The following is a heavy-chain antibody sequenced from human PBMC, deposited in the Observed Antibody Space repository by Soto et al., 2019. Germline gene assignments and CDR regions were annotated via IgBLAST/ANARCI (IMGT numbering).Heavy chain of an antibody. CDR2: IKQDGSEN. CDR3: ARDRGQGSGNLGANFYFDY. Sequence: QTGGSLRLSCAASEFPFSSYWMSWVRQAPGKGPEWVANIKQDGSENYYVDSVKGRFTISRDNAKNSLSLQMNSLRAEDTAVYYCARDRGQGSGNLGANFYFDYWGRGTLVTVSS. CDR1: EFPFSSYW. J-gene: IGHJ4*02. D-gene: IGHD3-10*01. V-gene: IGHV3-7*01.